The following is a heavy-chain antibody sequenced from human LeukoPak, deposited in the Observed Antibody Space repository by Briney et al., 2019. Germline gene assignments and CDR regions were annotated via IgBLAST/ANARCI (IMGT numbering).Heavy chain of an antibody. CDR3: VRELRYYDSSRPYLTWDS. CDR1: GYIFTNYG. J-gene: IGHJ4*02. CDR2: ISGYNGNT. D-gene: IGHD3-22*01. Sequence: ASVKVSCKTSGYIFTNYGMSWVRQAPGQGLEWLGWISGYNGNTNYPLRLQGRVTLTTDTSTTTGYMELRSLRSDDTAVYYCVRELRYYDSSRPYLTWDSWGQGTLVSVSS. V-gene: IGHV1-18*01.